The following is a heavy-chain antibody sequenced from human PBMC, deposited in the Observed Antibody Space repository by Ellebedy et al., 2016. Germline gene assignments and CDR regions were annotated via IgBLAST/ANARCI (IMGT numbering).Heavy chain of an antibody. CDR1: GGSISSYY. V-gene: IGHV4-4*07. J-gene: IGHJ5*02. Sequence: SETLSLXCTVSGGSISSYYWSWIRQPAGKGLEWIGRIYTSGSTYYNPSLKSRVTISVDTSKNQFSLKLSSVTAADTAVYYCARDRPPYCSSTSCYAELPFDPWGQGTLVTVSS. CDR3: ARDRPPYCSSTSCYAELPFDP. CDR2: IYTSGST. D-gene: IGHD2-2*01.